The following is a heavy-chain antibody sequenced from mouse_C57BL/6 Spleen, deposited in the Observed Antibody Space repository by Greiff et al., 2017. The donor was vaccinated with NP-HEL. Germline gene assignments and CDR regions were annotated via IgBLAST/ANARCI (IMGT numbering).Heavy chain of an antibody. D-gene: IGHD2-3*01. CDR1: GYTFTDHP. V-gene: IGHV1-78*01. CDR3: AIYEGYYGGYYYAMDY. CDR2: IYPRDGST. J-gene: IGHJ4*01. Sequence: VKLMESDAELVKPGASVKISCKVSGYTFTDHPIHWMKQRPEQGLEWIGYIYPRDGSTKYNEKFKGKATLTADKSSSTAYMQLNSLTSEDSAVYFCAIYEGYYGGYYYAMDYWGQGTSVTVSS.